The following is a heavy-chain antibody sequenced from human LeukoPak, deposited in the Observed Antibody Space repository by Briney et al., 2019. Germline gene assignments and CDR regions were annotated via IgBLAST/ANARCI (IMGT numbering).Heavy chain of an antibody. D-gene: IGHD2-2*01. V-gene: IGHV1-69*13. Sequence: SVKVSCKASGGTFSSYAISWVRQAPGQGLEWVGGIIPIFGTANYAQKFQGRVTITADESTSTAYMELSSLRSEDTAVYYCAREEAVPAAMSYWGQGTLVTVSS. CDR3: AREEAVPAAMSY. J-gene: IGHJ4*02. CDR2: IIPIFGTA. CDR1: GGTFSSYA.